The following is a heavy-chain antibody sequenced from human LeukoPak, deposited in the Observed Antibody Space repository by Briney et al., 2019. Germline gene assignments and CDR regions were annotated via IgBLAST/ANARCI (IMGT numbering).Heavy chain of an antibody. Sequence: GESLKISCQVSGYSFTNYWIGWVRQMPGKGLEWMGSIDPGDSDTRYSPSFQGQVTISADKSISTAYLQWSSLKASDTAMYYCARITRSGYSGYEPSVFDLWGRGTLVTVSS. J-gene: IGHJ2*01. V-gene: IGHV5-51*01. CDR2: IDPGDSDT. D-gene: IGHD5-12*01. CDR1: GYSFTNYW. CDR3: ARITRSGYSGYEPSVFDL.